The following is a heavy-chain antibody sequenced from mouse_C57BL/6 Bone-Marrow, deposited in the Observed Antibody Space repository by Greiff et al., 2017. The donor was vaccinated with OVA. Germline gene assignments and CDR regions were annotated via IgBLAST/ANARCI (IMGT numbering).Heavy chain of an antibody. Sequence: QVQLQQSGAELVRPGTSVKLSCKASGYTFTSYWMHWVKQRPGQGLEWIGVIDPSDSYTNYNQKFKGKATLTVDTSSSTAYMQLSSLTSEDSAVYYCARWDFDWAWFAYWGQGTLVTVSA. CDR3: ARWDFDWAWFAY. D-gene: IGHD4-1*01. CDR1: GYTFTSYW. V-gene: IGHV1-59*01. J-gene: IGHJ3*01. CDR2: IDPSDSYT.